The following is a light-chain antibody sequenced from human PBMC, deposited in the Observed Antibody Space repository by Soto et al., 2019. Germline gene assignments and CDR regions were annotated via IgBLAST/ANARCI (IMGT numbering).Light chain of an antibody. J-gene: IGKJ5*01. CDR1: QGISSY. CDR2: TAS. Sequence: DIQLTQSPSFLSASVGDRVTITCRASQGISSYLAWYQQKPGKAPKLLIYTASTLQSAVTSMFSGSGSGTEFTLTISSLQPEDFATYYCQQLNSYPLITFGQGTRLEIK. V-gene: IGKV1-9*01. CDR3: QQLNSYPLIT.